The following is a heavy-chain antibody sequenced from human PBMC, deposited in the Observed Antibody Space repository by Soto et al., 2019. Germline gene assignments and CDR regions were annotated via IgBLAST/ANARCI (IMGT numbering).Heavy chain of an antibody. Sequence: SETLSLTCSVSGGSINGHYWSWLRQPPGKGLECIGYISYRGNANYNPSLRSRVTMSIDTSNNQFSLRLSSVTAADTAVYYCARHWHYDSRGDYFDYWGQGIRVTVS. J-gene: IGHJ4*02. CDR1: GGSINGHY. CDR3: ARHWHYDSRGDYFDY. V-gene: IGHV4-59*08. D-gene: IGHD5-12*01. CDR2: ISYRGNA.